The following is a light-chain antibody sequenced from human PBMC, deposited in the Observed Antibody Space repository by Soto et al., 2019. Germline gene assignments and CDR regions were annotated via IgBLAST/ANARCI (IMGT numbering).Light chain of an antibody. CDR3: SSYRSGSTLV. CDR2: DVH. V-gene: IGLV2-14*01. Sequence: QSVLTQPASVSGCPGQSITISCTGTSSDVGGSNYVSWYQQHPGKAPKLMIYDVHNRPSGISNRFSGSKSGNTASLTISGLQAEDEADYYCSSYRSGSTLVFGGGTQLTVL. CDR1: SSDVGGSNY. J-gene: IGLJ2*01.